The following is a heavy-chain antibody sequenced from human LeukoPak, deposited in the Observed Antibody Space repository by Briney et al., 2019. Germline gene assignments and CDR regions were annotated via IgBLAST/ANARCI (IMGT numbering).Heavy chain of an antibody. Sequence: SETLSLTCAVYGGSFSGYYWSWIRQPPGKGLEWIGEINHSGSTNYNPSLKSRVTISVDTSKNQFSLKLSSVTAADTAVYYCAKDRNVDTAMVTDYWGQGTLVTVSS. V-gene: IGHV4-34*01. J-gene: IGHJ4*02. CDR1: GGSFSGYY. D-gene: IGHD5-18*01. CDR3: AKDRNVDTAMVTDY. CDR2: INHSGST.